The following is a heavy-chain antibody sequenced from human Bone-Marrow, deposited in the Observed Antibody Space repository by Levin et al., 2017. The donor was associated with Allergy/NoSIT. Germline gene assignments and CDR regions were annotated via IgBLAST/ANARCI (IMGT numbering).Heavy chain of an antibody. CDR1: GASTTSGDHY. D-gene: IGHD3-10*01. Sequence: PSETLSLTCSVSGASTTSGDHYWSWIRQSPGKGLEWIGYIYYSGSTYYNPSLMTRITISLDPSKNLFSLKLRSVTVADTAVYYCASLSYYYGAGTHPDEDYWGQGALVIVSS. J-gene: IGHJ4*02. CDR2: IYYSGST. CDR3: ASLSYYYGAGTHPDEDY. V-gene: IGHV4-30-4*01.